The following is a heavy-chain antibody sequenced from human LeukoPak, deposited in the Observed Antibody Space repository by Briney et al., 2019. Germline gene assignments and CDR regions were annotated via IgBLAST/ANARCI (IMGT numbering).Heavy chain of an antibody. CDR1: GFTVSSYG. D-gene: IGHD6-13*01. CDR2: FSATDGSA. J-gene: IGHJ3*01. CDR3: AKARIASAGTGAFDV. V-gene: IGHV3-23*01. Sequence: GGSLRLSCAASGFTVSSYGMTWVRQAPGKGLEWVSAFSATDGSAQYAESVKGRFTISRDNSKNSLYLQKNSLRDEDTAVYYCAKARIASAGTGAFDVWGQGTMVTVSS.